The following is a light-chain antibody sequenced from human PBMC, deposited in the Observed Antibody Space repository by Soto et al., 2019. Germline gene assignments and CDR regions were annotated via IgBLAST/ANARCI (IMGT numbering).Light chain of an antibody. Sequence: DIQTTQSPSTLSGSVGDTVTTTSRASQTISSWLAWYQQKPGKAPKLLIYKASTLKSGVPSRFSGSGSGTEFTLTISSLQSEDFAVYYRQQYSIWRTFGQGTKV. CDR3: QQYSIWRT. CDR1: QTISSW. V-gene: IGKV1-5*03. J-gene: IGKJ1*01. CDR2: KAS.